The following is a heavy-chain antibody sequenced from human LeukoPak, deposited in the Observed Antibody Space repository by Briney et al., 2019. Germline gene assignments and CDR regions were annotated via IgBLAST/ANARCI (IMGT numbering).Heavy chain of an antibody. CDR2: SHHSGST. D-gene: IGHD3-3*01. Sequence: SETLSLTCTVSGASISDYYWSWIRQPPGKGLEWIGYSHHSGSTNYNPSLKSRVTISLDTSKNQFSPKLSSVTAADTAVYYCARGRVIEASITIFGVVTYFDYWGQGTLVTVSS. CDR3: ARGRVIEASITIFGVVTYFDY. V-gene: IGHV4-59*01. CDR1: GASISDYY. J-gene: IGHJ4*02.